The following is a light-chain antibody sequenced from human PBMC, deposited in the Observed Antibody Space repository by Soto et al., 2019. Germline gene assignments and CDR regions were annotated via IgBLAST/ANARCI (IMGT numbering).Light chain of an antibody. CDR3: RQYNSYSPWT. V-gene: IGKV1-5*01. J-gene: IGKJ1*01. CDR2: DAS. Sequence: DIQMTQSPSTLSASVGDRVTITCRASQSISSWLAWYQQKPGKAPKLLIYDASSLESGVPSRFSGSGSGTEFTLTISSLQPDEFAAYYWRQYNSYSPWTFGQGTKVEIK. CDR1: QSISSW.